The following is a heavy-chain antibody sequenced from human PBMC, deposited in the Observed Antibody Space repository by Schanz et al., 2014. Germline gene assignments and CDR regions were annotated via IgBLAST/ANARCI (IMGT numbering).Heavy chain of an antibody. Sequence: QVQLVQSGAEVKKPGASVKVSCKASAYSLTGYYLHWVRQAPGQGLEWMGWINPNNGGTNYAQKFQGRVTMTRDTSISTAYMEMTRLTSDDTAVYYCARWGGHWDSDHWGQGTLVTVSS. CDR3: ARWGGHWDSDH. J-gene: IGHJ4*02. CDR2: INPNNGGT. V-gene: IGHV1-2*02. CDR1: AYSLTGYY. D-gene: IGHD3-16*01.